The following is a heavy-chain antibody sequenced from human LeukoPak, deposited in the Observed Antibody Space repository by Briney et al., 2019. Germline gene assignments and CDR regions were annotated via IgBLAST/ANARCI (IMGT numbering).Heavy chain of an antibody. D-gene: IGHD1-1*01. CDR2: IGGSGADT. CDR3: AKLSGTYGTTSRILDS. J-gene: IGHJ4*02. V-gene: IGHV3-23*01. CDR1: GFTFTTYA. Sequence: GGSLRLSCAASGFTFTTYAIMWVRQAPGKGLEWVSVIGGSGADTCFADSVKGRFTISRDNSKNTLFLQMNNLRAEDTAVYYCAKLSGTYGTTSRILDSWGQGTLVTVSS.